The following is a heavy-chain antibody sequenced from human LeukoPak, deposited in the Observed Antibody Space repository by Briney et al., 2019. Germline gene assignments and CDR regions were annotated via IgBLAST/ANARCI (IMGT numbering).Heavy chain of an antibody. Sequence: GGSLRLSCAASGFTFSDAWMSWVRQAPGKGVEWVDRVKSKVHGGTTDYAAPVNGRFTISRDDSENKLFLQMNSLKTEDTGVYYCSGHMTSADYWGQGTLVTVSS. CDR2: VKSKVHGGTT. CDR3: SGHMTSADY. CDR1: GFTFSDAW. V-gene: IGHV3-15*01. J-gene: IGHJ4*02. D-gene: IGHD2-2*01.